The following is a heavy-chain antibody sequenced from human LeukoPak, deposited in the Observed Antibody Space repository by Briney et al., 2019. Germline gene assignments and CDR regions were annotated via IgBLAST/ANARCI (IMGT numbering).Heavy chain of an antibody. Sequence: RAGGSLRLSCAASGFTFDDYGMSWVRQAPGKGLEWVSGINWNGGSTGYADSVKGRFTISRDNAKNSLYLQMNSLRAEDTALYYCARVYGSGSYRESAFDIWGQGTMVTVSS. CDR1: GFTFDDYG. V-gene: IGHV3-20*04. J-gene: IGHJ3*02. CDR2: INWNGGST. CDR3: ARVYGSGSYRESAFDI. D-gene: IGHD3-10*01.